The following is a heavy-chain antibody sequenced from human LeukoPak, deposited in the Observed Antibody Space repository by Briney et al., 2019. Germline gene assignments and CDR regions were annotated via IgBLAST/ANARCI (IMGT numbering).Heavy chain of an antibody. CDR3: ARRGLYFDY. D-gene: IGHD3-10*01. CDR2: ISSSGSTI. CDR1: GFTFSTYE. Sequence: GGSLRLSCAASGFTFSTYEMNWVRQAPGKGLEWVSYISSSGSTIYYADSVKGRFTISRDNAKNSLYLQMNSQRVEDTAVYYCARRGLYFDYWGQGTLVTVSS. J-gene: IGHJ4*02. V-gene: IGHV3-48*03.